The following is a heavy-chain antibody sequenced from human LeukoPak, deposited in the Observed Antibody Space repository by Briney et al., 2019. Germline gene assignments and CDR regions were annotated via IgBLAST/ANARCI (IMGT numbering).Heavy chain of an antibody. Sequence: GGSLRLSCAASGFTFASYSMSWVRQAPGKGLEWVSYISTSDTTIYYADSVKGRFTISRDNAKNSLYLQMNSLRVEDTAVYYCARGGGSSWCLDCWGQGTLVTVSS. V-gene: IGHV3-48*04. CDR1: GFTFASYS. J-gene: IGHJ4*02. CDR2: ISTSDTTI. CDR3: ARGGGSSWCLDC. D-gene: IGHD6-13*01.